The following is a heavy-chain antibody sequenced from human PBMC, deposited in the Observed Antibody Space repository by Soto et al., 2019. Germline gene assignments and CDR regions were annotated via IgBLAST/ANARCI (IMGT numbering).Heavy chain of an antibody. CDR2: ITRNSGNR. D-gene: IGHD1-1*01. CDR1: GFSIDVYA. V-gene: IGHV3-9*01. Sequence: EVQLVESGGGLVQPGGSLRLSCAASGFSIDVYAMHWVRQAPGKGLEWVSSITRNSGNRAYVDSVKGRFIVSSDNAKNSLFLQMVSLRPEDTALYYCVKDKEGGTFFSCLHYWGQGTLVTVSS. CDR3: VKDKEGGTFFSCLHY. J-gene: IGHJ4*02.